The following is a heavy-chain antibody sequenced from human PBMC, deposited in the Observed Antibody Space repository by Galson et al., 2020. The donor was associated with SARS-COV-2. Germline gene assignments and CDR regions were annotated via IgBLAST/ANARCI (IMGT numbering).Heavy chain of an antibody. V-gene: IGHV3-72*01. CDR1: GFYFSHHY. CDR3: VRVGFLGSSVGSVPALDW. J-gene: IGHJ4*02. D-gene: IGHD3-16*01. Sequence: GESLKISCAASGFYFSHHYMDWVRQTPGKGLEWIARIRNRPSNYITDYADSVKGRFTMWRDDSENSLYLQMNSLKTDDTAVYYCVRVGFLGSSVGSVPALDWWGPGALVTVSS. CDR2: IRNRPSNYIT.